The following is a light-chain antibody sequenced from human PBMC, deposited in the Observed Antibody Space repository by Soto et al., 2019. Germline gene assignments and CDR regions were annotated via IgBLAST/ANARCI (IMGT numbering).Light chain of an antibody. J-gene: IGKJ5*01. Sequence: IQMTQSPSSLHASVGDRVTITCRASQSISNSLNWYQQKPGRXXKXXIYAASSLQSGVPSRFSGSGSGTDGILTISSLQTEDGATYYGQQSYRTPRDFGQGTRLEI. CDR3: QQSYRTPRD. CDR2: AAS. V-gene: IGKV1-39*01. CDR1: QSISNS.